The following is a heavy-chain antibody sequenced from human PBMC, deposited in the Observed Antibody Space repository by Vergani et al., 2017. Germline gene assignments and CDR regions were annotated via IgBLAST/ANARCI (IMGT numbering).Heavy chain of an antibody. CDR1: GGTFSSYA. J-gene: IGHJ3*01. CDR3: ATDLMYYDSSGQHLAL. V-gene: IGHV1-69*01. Sequence: QVQLVQSGAEVKKPGSSVKVSCKASGGTFSSYAISWVRQAPGQGLEWMGGIIPIFGTANYAQKFQGRVTITADESTSTAYMELSSLRSEDTAVYYCATDLMYYDSSGQHLALWGQGTMVTVSS. CDR2: IIPIFGTA. D-gene: IGHD3-22*01.